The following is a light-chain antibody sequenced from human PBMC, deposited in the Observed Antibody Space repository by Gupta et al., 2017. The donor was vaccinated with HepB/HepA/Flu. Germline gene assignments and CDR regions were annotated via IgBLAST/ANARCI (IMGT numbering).Light chain of an antibody. CDR1: QSISNS. V-gene: IGKV3-15*01. CDR2: GAS. J-gene: IGKJ1*01. Sequence: EIVMPQSPVPLSVSPGEGATLSCRASQSISNSLAWYQQKPGQAPRLLIYGASTRATGIAARFSGSGSGTEFTLTISSLQSEDFAVYYCLQYKNWPPWTFGQGTKVEIK. CDR3: LQYKNWPPWT.